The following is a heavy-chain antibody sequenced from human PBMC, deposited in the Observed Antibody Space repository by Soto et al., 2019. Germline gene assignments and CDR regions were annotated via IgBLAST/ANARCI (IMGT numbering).Heavy chain of an antibody. Sequence: SETLSLTCAVYGGSFSGYYWSWIRQPPGKGLEWIGEINHSGSTNYNPSLKSRVTISVDTSKNQFSLKLSYVTAADTAVYYCARVSGAGDLIVAFDIWGQGTMVTVSS. V-gene: IGHV4-34*01. J-gene: IGHJ3*02. CDR3: ARVSGAGDLIVAFDI. CDR1: GGSFSGYY. CDR2: INHSGST. D-gene: IGHD7-27*01.